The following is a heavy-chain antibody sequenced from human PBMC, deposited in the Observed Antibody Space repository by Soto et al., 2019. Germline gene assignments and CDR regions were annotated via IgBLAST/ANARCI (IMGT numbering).Heavy chain of an antibody. CDR1: VAPITWGDYS. V-gene: IGHV4-30-2*01. CDR2: IFHGGST. CDR3: ARGRVVVPAAVMFNCLDP. J-gene: IGHJ5*02. D-gene: IGHD2-2*01. Sequence: PSETLSLTCAIPVAPITWGDYSWKWIRQPPGKGLEWIGYIFHGGSTYYNPSLRSRVTISVDRSRTQFSLKMSSVTAADTAVYYCARGRVVVPAAVMFNCLDPWGQGALFTVSS.